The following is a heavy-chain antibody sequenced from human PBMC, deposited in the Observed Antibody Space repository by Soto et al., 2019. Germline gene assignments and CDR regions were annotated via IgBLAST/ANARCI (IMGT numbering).Heavy chain of an antibody. CDR2: IYYSGST. CDR1: GGSISTYY. CDR3: ARSGGNNWFDP. J-gene: IGHJ5*02. Sequence: SETLSLTCTVSGGSISTYYWSWIRRPPGKGLEWIGYIYYSGSTNHNPSLKTRVTISVDTSKSQFSLKLSSVTATDTAIYYCARSGGNNWFDPWGQGTLVTVSS. D-gene: IGHD2-15*01. V-gene: IGHV4-59*08.